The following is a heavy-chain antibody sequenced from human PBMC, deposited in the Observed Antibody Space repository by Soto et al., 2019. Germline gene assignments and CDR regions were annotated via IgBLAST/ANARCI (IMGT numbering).Heavy chain of an antibody. Sequence: SVKVSCKASGGTFSSYAISWVRQAPGQGLEWMGGIIPIFGTANYAQKFQGRVTITADESTSTAYMELSSLRSEDTAVYYCARSTVVAYGMDVWGQGTTVTVSS. V-gene: IGHV1-69*13. D-gene: IGHD2-2*01. CDR3: ARSTVVAYGMDV. J-gene: IGHJ6*02. CDR1: GGTFSSYA. CDR2: IIPIFGTA.